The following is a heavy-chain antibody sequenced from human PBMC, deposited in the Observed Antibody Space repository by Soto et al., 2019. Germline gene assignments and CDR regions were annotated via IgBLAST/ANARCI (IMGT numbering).Heavy chain of an antibody. CDR2: CGGGGST. CDR3: AVFSGKYYHTYSIDV. J-gene: IGHJ6*03. CDR1: GFIFSNYA. V-gene: IGHV3-23*01. D-gene: IGHD1-26*01. Sequence: GGSLRLSCAASGFIFSNYAMTGGRQAPGKGLEWVSYCGGGGSTYYADPVKGRFTCSRDNSKNTLFLQMNSLRAEDTAVYFCAVFSGKYYHTYSIDVWGTGTSLTRSS.